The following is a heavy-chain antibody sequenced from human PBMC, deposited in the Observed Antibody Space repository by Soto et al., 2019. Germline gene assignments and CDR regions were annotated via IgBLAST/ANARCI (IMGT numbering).Heavy chain of an antibody. V-gene: IGHV4-39*01. CDR1: GGSISSSSYY. D-gene: IGHD1-7*01. CDR2: IYYSGST. J-gene: IGHJ6*02. CDR3: AREVGITGTRFYYYYGMDV. Sequence: SETLSLTCTVSGGSISSSSYYWGWIRQPPGKGLEWIGSIYYSGSTYYNPSLKSRVTISVDTSKNQFSLKLSSVTAADTAVYYCAREVGITGTRFYYYYGMDVWGQGTTVTVSS.